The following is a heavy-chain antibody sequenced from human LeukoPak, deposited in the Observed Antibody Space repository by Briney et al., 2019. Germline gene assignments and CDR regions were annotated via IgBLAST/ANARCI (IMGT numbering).Heavy chain of an antibody. CDR1: GYSFTNYG. CDR2: ISAYNGNT. J-gene: IGHJ4*02. Sequence: ASVKVSCKASGYSFTNYGITWVRQAPGQGLEWMGWISAYNGNTNYAQKLQGRVTMTTDTSTSTAYMELRSLRSDDTAVYYCARPGGTIFGVGLPYAHFDYWGQGTLVTVSS. D-gene: IGHD3-3*01. CDR3: ARPGGTIFGVGLPYAHFDY. V-gene: IGHV1-18*01.